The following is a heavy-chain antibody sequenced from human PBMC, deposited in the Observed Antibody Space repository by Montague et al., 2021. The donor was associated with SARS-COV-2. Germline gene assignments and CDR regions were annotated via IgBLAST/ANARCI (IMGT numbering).Heavy chain of an antibody. D-gene: IGHD5/OR15-5a*01. V-gene: IGHV4-34*01. Sequence: SETLSLTCAIYGGSFSGYFWSWIRQSPGKGLGWISEISYTGHTRYNPSLQSRVSISGDSSENQFSLTLTSVTAADTAVYYCARSHYSVSWCPDWGQGTLVTVSS. CDR3: ARSHYSVSWCPD. CDR2: ISYTGHT. CDR1: GGSFSGYF. J-gene: IGHJ4*02.